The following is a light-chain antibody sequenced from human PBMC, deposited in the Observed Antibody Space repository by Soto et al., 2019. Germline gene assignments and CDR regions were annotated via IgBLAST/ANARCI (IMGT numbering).Light chain of an antibody. J-gene: IGLJ3*02. Sequence: QLVLTQSPCASASLGASVKLTCTLSSGHSSYAIAWHQQQPEKGPRYLMKLNSDGSHRKGDGIPDRFSGSSSGAERYLTISSLQSEDEADYYCQTWGTGIHWVFGGGTQLTVL. CDR1: SGHSSYA. CDR2: LNSDGSH. V-gene: IGLV4-69*01. CDR3: QTWGTGIHWV.